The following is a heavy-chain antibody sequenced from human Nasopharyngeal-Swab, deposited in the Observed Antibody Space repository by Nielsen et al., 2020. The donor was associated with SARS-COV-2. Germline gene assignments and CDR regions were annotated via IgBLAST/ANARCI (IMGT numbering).Heavy chain of an antibody. CDR1: GYSFTKYW. CDR2: IYPDDSDT. Sequence: KVSCKASGYSFTKYWIGWVRQMPGKGLEWMGIIYPDDSDTKYNPSFQGQVTISADKSISTAYLHWSSLKASDTAMYYCARVVGYCSGGSCGDDASHIWGQGTMVTVSS. CDR3: ARVVGYCSGGSCGDDASHI. J-gene: IGHJ3*02. D-gene: IGHD2-15*01. V-gene: IGHV5-51*01.